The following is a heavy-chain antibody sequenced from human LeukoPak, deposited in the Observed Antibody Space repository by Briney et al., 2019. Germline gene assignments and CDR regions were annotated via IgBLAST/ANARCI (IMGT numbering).Heavy chain of an antibody. CDR3: AXXXXXGGSCYYGY. Sequence: PSETLSLTCTVSGGSISSYYWSWIRQPPGKGLEWIGYIYYSGSTYYNPSLTSRVTISVDTSKNQFSLKLSSVTAADTAVYYCAXXXXXGGSCYYGYWGQGTLVTVSX. CDR1: GGSISSYY. CDR2: IYYSGST. V-gene: IGHV4-59*06. J-gene: IGHJ4*02. D-gene: IGHD2-15*01.